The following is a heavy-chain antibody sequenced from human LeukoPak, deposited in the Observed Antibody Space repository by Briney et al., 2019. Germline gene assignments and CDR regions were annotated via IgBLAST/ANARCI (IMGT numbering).Heavy chain of an antibody. Sequence: SETLSLTCTVSGGSISSGDYYWSWIRQPPGKGLEWIGYIYYGGSTYYNPSLKSRVTISVDTSKNQFSLKPSSVTAADTAVYYCARGIVVVTALDYWGQGTLVTVSS. J-gene: IGHJ4*02. CDR3: ARGIVVVTALDY. CDR2: IYYGGST. V-gene: IGHV4-30-4*01. D-gene: IGHD2-21*02. CDR1: GGSISSGDYY.